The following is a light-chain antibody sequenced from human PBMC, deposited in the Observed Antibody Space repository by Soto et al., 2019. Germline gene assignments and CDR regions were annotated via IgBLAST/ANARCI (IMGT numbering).Light chain of an antibody. J-gene: IGKJ1*01. CDR3: QQCNNWPRT. Sequence: EIVMTQSPATLSVSPGGTATLSCRASQSVSSNLAWYQQKPGQAPRLLIYGASTRATGIPARFSGSGSGTEFTLIISSLQSEDFAVYYCQQCNNWPRTFGQGTKVDIK. V-gene: IGKV3-15*01. CDR2: GAS. CDR1: QSVSSN.